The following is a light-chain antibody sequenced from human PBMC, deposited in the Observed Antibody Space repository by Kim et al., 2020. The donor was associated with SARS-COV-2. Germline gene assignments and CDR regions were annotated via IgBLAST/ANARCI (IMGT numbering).Light chain of an antibody. CDR1: QNIASY. J-gene: IGKJ1*01. V-gene: IGKV1-39*01. CDR2: AST. CDR3: QQGYSPPWT. Sequence: DIQMTQSPSSLSSSVGDRATITCRASQNIASYVNWFQQKPGKAPKLLIYASTSLQSGVPSRFRGSGSGTGFTLTITSVQPEDSRTYYCQQGYSPPWTFGQGTKVDIK.